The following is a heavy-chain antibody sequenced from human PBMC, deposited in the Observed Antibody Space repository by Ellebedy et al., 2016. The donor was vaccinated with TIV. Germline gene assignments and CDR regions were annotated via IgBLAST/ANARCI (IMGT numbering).Heavy chain of an antibody. Sequence: GESLKISCAASGFTFSSYSMNWVRQAPGRGLEWVSSINNSSGYIFYADSVKGRFTISRDNVKNSLYLQMNSLRAEDTAVYYCYSGGYWGQGTLVTVSS. CDR3: YSGGY. D-gene: IGHD2-15*01. CDR2: INNSSGYI. V-gene: IGHV3-21*01. CDR1: GFTFSSYS. J-gene: IGHJ4*02.